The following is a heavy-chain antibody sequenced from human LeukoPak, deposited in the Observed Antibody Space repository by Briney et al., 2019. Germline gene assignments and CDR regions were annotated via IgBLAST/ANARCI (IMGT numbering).Heavy chain of an antibody. D-gene: IGHD2-2*01. Sequence: PGRSPTLSCAASGFTFEDYGMYWVRQAPGQGLEWVSGISWNSGDIDYADSVKGRFTISRDNAKNSLYLEMKSLRVDDTALYFCAKGIPAGPTALDYWGQGILVTVSS. J-gene: IGHJ4*02. CDR1: GFTFEDYG. CDR3: AKGIPAGPTALDY. V-gene: IGHV3-9*01. CDR2: ISWNSGDI.